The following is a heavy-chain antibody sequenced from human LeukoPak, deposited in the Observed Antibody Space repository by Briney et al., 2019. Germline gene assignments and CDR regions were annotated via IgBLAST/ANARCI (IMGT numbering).Heavy chain of an antibody. Sequence: ASVKVSCKASGYTFTGYYMHWVRQAPGQGLEGMGWINPNSGGTNYAQKFQGRVTMTRDTSISTAYMELSRLRSDDTAVYYCARAGRDDYYGSGSDGDFDYWGQGTLVTVSS. D-gene: IGHD3-10*01. CDR3: ARAGRDDYYGSGSDGDFDY. V-gene: IGHV1-2*02. CDR1: GYTFTGYY. CDR2: INPNSGGT. J-gene: IGHJ4*02.